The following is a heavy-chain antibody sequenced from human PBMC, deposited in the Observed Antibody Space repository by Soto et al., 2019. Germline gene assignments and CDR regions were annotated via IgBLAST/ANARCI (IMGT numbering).Heavy chain of an antibody. CDR1: GFTFSGSA. J-gene: IGHJ6*02. Sequence: GGSLRLSCAASGFTFSGSAMHWVRQASGKGLEWVGRIRSKANSYATAYAASVKGRFTISRDDSKNTAYLQMNSLKTEDTAVYYCTRLHVTASSSAYYYGMDVWSQGTTVTVSS. D-gene: IGHD2-21*02. CDR2: IRSKANSYAT. V-gene: IGHV3-73*01. CDR3: TRLHVTASSSAYYYGMDV.